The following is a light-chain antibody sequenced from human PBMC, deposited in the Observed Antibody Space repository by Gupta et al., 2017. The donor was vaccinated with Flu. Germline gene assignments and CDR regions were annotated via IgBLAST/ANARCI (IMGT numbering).Light chain of an antibody. J-gene: IGKJ1*01. CDR3: QRYGSSPRT. CDR2: GAS. V-gene: IGKV3-20*01. Sequence: GTLSLSPGDRATLSCTASQTVSSNNLAWYQQNAGQAPRLLIYGASSPATGPPDRFSGSGSGTDFTLTITRLEPADFAVYYCQRYGSSPRTFGQGTKLEVK. CDR1: QTVSSNN.